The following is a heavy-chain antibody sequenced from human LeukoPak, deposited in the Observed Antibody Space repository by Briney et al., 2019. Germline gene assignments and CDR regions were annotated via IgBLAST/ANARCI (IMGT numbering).Heavy chain of an antibody. CDR1: GASISGSCPYF. CDR2: IYYSGIP. Sequence: SETLSLTCIVSGASISGSCPYFWGRIRKTPGKGLEWIGSIYYSGIPYYTPSLKSRLTISVDTSRNQFSLKLSSVSSADTAVYYCARYSGMGYSPGTYSNSWGQGTRVTVSS. D-gene: IGHD1-26*01. CDR3: ARYSGMGYSPGTYSNS. J-gene: IGHJ4*02. V-gene: IGHV4-39*01.